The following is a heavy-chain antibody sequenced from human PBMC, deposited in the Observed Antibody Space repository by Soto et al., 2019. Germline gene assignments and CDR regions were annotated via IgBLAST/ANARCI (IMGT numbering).Heavy chain of an antibody. V-gene: IGHV3-66*01. J-gene: IGHJ6*02. CDR3: ARENYYYGMDV. CDR2: INGGGTT. CDR1: GFTVSLNY. Sequence: EVQLVESGGGLVQPGGSLRLSCAASGFTVSLNYMTWVRQAPGKGLVWVSVINGGGTTYYADSVKGRFSISRDDSKNTLYLQMNSLRAEDTAVYYCARENYYYGMDVWGQGTTVTVSS.